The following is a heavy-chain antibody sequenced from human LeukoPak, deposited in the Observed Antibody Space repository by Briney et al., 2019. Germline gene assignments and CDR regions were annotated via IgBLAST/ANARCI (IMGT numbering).Heavy chain of an antibody. J-gene: IGHJ4*02. CDR1: GGSFSGYY. Sequence: SETLSLTCAVYGGSFSGYYWSWIRQPPGKGLEWIGEINHSGSTNYNPSLKSRVTISVDTSKNQFSLKLSSVTAADTAVYYCARGRPTRYYYDSSGYSLDYWGQGTLVTVSS. D-gene: IGHD3-22*01. CDR2: INHSGST. CDR3: ARGRPTRYYYDSSGYSLDY. V-gene: IGHV4-34*01.